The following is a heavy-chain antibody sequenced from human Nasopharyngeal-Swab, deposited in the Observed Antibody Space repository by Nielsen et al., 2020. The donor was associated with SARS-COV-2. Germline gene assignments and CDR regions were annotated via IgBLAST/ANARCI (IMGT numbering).Heavy chain of an antibody. CDR3: ARLSITMIVVAP. CDR2: IYPGDSDT. CDR1: GYSFTSYW. J-gene: IGHJ3*01. Sequence: GESLKISCKGSGYSFTSYWIGWVRQMHGKGLEWMGIIYPGDSDTRYSPSFQGQVTISADKSIHTAYLQWSSLKASDTATYYCARLSITMIVVAPWGQGTMVTVSS. V-gene: IGHV5-51*01. D-gene: IGHD3-22*01.